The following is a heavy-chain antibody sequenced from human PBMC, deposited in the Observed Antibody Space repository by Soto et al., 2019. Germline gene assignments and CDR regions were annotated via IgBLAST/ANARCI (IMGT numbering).Heavy chain of an antibody. CDR1: GGTFTSYA. CDR2: IIPIFATT. V-gene: IGHV1-69*01. Sequence: QVQPVQSGDEVKKPGSSVTLSCKASGGTFTSYAISWVRQAPGQGLEWMGGIIPIFATTYYAQKFQGRCTTTADESTSTAYMELTSLRSEDTAVYHSARDSLPDYCMDVWGQGTTVPVSS. CDR3: ARDSLPDYCMDV. J-gene: IGHJ6*02.